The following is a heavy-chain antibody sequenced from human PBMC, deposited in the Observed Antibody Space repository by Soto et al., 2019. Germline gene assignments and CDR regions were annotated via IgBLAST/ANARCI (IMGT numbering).Heavy chain of an antibody. J-gene: IGHJ6*02. CDR3: AKDGMGCSGGSCYPEGYYYGMGV. Sequence: GGSLRLSCAASGFTFSSYGMHWVRQAPGKGLEWVAVISYDGSNKYYADSVKGRFTISRDNSKNTLYLQMNSLRAEDTAVYYCAKDGMGCSGGSCYPEGYYYGMGVWGQGTTVTVSS. D-gene: IGHD2-15*01. CDR1: GFTFSSYG. V-gene: IGHV3-30*18. CDR2: ISYDGSNK.